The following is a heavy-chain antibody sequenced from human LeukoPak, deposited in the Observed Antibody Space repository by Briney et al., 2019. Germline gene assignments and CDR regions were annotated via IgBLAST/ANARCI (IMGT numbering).Heavy chain of an antibody. CDR2: IIPILGIA. V-gene: IGHV1-69*04. CDR1: GGTFSSYA. J-gene: IGHJ6*02. CDR3: ARTDIVVVPAAMGIHYYYYYGMDV. D-gene: IGHD2-2*01. Sequence: SVKVPCKASGGTFSSYAISWVRQAPGQGLEWMGRIIPILGIANYAQKFQGRVTITADKSTSTAYMELSSLRSEDTAVYYCARTDIVVVPAAMGIHYYYYYGMDVWGQGTTVTVSS.